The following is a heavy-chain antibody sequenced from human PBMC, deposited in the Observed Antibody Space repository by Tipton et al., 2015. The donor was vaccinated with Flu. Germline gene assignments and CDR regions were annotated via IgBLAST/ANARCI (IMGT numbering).Heavy chain of an antibody. CDR3: ARGRPGQFDY. Sequence: LRLSCAVYGGSFSGYYWSWIRQPPGKGLEWIGEINHSGSTNYNPSLKSRVTISVDTSKNQFSLKLSSVTAADTAVYYCARGRPGQFDYWGQGTLVTVSS. CDR1: GGSFSGYY. CDR2: INHSGST. V-gene: IGHV4-34*01. J-gene: IGHJ4*02.